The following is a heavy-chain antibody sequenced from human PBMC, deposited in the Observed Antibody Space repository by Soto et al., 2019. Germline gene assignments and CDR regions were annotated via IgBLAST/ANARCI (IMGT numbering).Heavy chain of an antibody. V-gene: IGHV3-23*01. J-gene: IGHJ4*02. CDR1: GFTFSSFA. D-gene: IGHD3-10*01. Sequence: PGGSLRLSCAASGFTFSSFAMSWVRQAPGKGLEWVSIISDSGGGTYYAGSVKGRFTISRDNSKNTLYLQMNSLRAEDTAVYYCASSGDYRSGSYWYFLDSWGQGA. CDR2: ISDSGGGT. CDR3: ASSGDYRSGSYWYFLDS.